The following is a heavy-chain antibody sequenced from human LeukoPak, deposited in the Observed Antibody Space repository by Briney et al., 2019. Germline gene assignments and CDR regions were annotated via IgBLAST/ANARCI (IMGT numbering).Heavy chain of an antibody. CDR2: IYPGDSTT. Sequence: GESLKISCKGSGYIFINYWIGWVRQIPGKGLEWMGTIYPGDSTTRYSPSFQGQVTISADKSISTAYLQWSSLKASDTAMYYCARSPRGVAAARSWFDPWGQGTLVTVSS. CDR3: ARSPRGVAAARSWFDP. V-gene: IGHV5-51*01. J-gene: IGHJ5*02. CDR1: GYIFINYW. D-gene: IGHD2-2*01.